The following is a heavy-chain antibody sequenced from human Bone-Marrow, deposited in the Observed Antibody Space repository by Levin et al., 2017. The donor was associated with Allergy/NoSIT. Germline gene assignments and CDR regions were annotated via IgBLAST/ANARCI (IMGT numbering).Heavy chain of an antibody. J-gene: IGHJ4*02. Sequence: GGSLRLSCAASGFSFSRYAMSWVRQAPGKGLEWVSGISGSGGRTYYADSVKGRFTMSRDNSKSTLYLQMNSLRAEDTAVDYCAKDWDETTPLPYYFDYWGQGTLVTVSS. V-gene: IGHV3-23*01. CDR3: AKDWDETTPLPYYFDY. CDR1: GFSFSRYA. D-gene: IGHD1-1*01. CDR2: ISGSGGRT.